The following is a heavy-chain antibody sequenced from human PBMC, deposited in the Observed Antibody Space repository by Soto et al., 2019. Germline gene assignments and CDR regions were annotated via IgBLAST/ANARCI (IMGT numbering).Heavy chain of an antibody. D-gene: IGHD6-13*01. V-gene: IGHV3-23*01. CDR2: ISGSGGST. CDR1: GFTFSSYA. Sequence: GGSLRLSCAASGFTFSSYAMIWVRQAPGKGLEWVSVISGSGGSTYYADSVKGRFTISRDNSKNTLYLQMNSLRAEDTAVYYCAKAIKGVVADGTDYWGQGTLVTVSS. CDR3: AKAIKGVVADGTDY. J-gene: IGHJ4*02.